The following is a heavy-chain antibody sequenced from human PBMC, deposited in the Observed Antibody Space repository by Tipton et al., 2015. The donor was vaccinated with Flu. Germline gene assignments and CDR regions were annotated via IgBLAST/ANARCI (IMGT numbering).Heavy chain of an antibody. CDR2: ISSSSSYI. CDR3: ARDTPRHYDFWSGYYSYYYYMDV. J-gene: IGHJ6*03. V-gene: IGHV3-21*01. CDR1: GFTFSSYS. Sequence: SLRLSCAASGFTFSSYSMNWVRQAPGKGLEWVSSISSSSSYIYYADSVKGRFTISRDNAKNSLYLQMNSLRAEDTAVYYCARDTPRHYDFWSGYYSYYYYMDVWGKGTTVTVSS. D-gene: IGHD3-3*01.